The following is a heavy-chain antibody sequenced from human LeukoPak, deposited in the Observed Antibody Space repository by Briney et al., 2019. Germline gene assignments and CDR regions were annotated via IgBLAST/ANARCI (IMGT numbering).Heavy chain of an antibody. J-gene: IGHJ4*02. CDR2: IYHSGST. D-gene: IGHD5-18*01. CDR1: GGSISSYY. Sequence: SETLSLTCTVSGGSISSYYWTWIRQPPGKGLEWIGYIYHSGSTNFNPSLKSRLTMSVDTSKNQFSMKLTSVTAADTAMYFCARDSRSRKSYGLDSWGLGTLVTVSS. CDR3: ARDSRSRKSYGLDS. V-gene: IGHV4-59*01.